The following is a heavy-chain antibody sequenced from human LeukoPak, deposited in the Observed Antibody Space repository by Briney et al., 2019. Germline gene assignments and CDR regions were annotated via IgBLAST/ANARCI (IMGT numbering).Heavy chain of an antibody. V-gene: IGHV3-53*05. CDR2: IYSGGST. CDR1: GFTVSSNY. CDR3: AKDYRYYDFWSGYYFDY. J-gene: IGHJ4*02. Sequence: GGSLRLSCAASGFTVSSNYMSWVRQAPGKGLEWVSVIYSGGSTYYADSVKGRFTISRDNSKNTLYLQMNSLRAEDTAVYYCAKDYRYYDFWSGYYFDYWGQGTLVTVSS. D-gene: IGHD3-3*01.